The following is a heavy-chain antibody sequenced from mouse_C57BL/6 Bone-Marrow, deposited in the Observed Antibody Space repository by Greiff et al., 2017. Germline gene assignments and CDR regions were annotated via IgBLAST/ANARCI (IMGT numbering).Heavy chain of an antibody. J-gene: IGHJ3*01. CDR3: TRGGDWYVDAY. Sequence: DVKLVESGAGLVKPGGSLKLSCAASGFTFSSYAMSWVRQTPEKRLEWVAYISSGGDYIYYADTVKGRFTISRDNARNTLYMQLSSLKSEDTAMYYCTRGGDWYVDAYWGQGTLVTVSA. CDR1: GFTFSSYA. D-gene: IGHD2-14*01. CDR2: ISSGGDYI. V-gene: IGHV5-9-1*02.